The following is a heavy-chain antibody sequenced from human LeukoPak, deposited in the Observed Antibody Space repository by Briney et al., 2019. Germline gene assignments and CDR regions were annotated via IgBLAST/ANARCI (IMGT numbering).Heavy chain of an antibody. Sequence: PSETLSLTCAVYGGSFSGYYWSWIRQPPGKGLEWIGKINHSGSTNYNPSLKSRVTISVDTSKNQFSLKLSSVTAADTAVYYCARVYSGWYRLVDYWGQGTLVTVSS. D-gene: IGHD6-19*01. CDR3: ARVYSGWYRLVDY. CDR2: INHSGST. V-gene: IGHV4-34*01. J-gene: IGHJ4*02. CDR1: GGSFSGYY.